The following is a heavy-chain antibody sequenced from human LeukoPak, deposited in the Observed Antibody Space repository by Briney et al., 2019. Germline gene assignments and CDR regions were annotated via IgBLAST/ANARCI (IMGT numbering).Heavy chain of an antibody. D-gene: IGHD6-19*01. CDR3: ARTYSSIAFDP. Sequence: KPGGSLRLSCAASGFTFSDYYMSWIRQAPGKGLEWVSYISRRGSAIYYADSVKGRLTISRDNAKNSVHLQMNSLRAEDTAVYYCARTYSSIAFDPWGQGTLVTVSS. V-gene: IGHV3-11*01. CDR1: GFTFSDYY. CDR2: ISRRGSAI. J-gene: IGHJ5*02.